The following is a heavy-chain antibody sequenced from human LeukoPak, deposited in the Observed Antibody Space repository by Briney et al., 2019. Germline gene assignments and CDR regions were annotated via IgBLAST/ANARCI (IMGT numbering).Heavy chain of an antibody. CDR1: GFFISNGYY. D-gene: IGHD2-15*01. J-gene: IGHJ5*02. V-gene: IGHV4-38-2*02. CDR2: INHSGST. CDR3: ARRISGAWFDP. Sequence: LETLSLTCSVSGFFISNGYYWGWIRQPPGKGLDWIGIINHSGSTYYNPSLKSRVTMSVDTSKNQFSLKLSSVTAADTALYYCARRISGAWFDPWGQGTLVTVSS.